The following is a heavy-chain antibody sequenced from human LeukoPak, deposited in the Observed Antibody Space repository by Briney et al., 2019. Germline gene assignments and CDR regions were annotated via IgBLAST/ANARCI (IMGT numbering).Heavy chain of an antibody. CDR2: IYDSGST. Sequence: SETLSLTCTVSGGSIRSSYYYWGWIRQPPGKGLEWIGSIYDSGSTYYNPSLKSRVTISVDTSKNQFSLKLNSVTAADTAVYYCARYKYSSSFIDYWGQGTLVTVSS. J-gene: IGHJ4*02. V-gene: IGHV4-39*01. CDR3: ARYKYSSSFIDY. CDR1: GGSIRSSYYY. D-gene: IGHD6-13*01.